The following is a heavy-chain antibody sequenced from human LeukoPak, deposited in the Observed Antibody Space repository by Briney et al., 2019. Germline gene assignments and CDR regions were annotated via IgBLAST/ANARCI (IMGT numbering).Heavy chain of an antibody. V-gene: IGHV1-8*01. CDR2: MNPNSGNT. CDR3: ARARIWFGELLRGLFDY. CDR1: GYTFTSYD. J-gene: IGHJ4*02. D-gene: IGHD3-10*01. Sequence: GASVKVSCKASGYTFTSYDINWVRQATGQGLEWMGWMNPNSGNTGYAQKFQGRVTMTRNTSISTAYMELSSLRSDDTAVYYCARARIWFGELLRGLFDYWGQATLVTVSS.